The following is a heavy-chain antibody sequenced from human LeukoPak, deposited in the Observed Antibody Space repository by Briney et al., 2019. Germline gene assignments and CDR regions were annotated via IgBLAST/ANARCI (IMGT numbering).Heavy chain of an antibody. Sequence: SATLSLTCAVCGGSFRGYYWRWIRQPPGKGLEWIGEINHSGSTNYNPSLQSRVTISVDTSKNHFSLKLSSVTAADTAVYYCARVGYYYYYYGMDVWGQGTTVTVSS. V-gene: IGHV4-34*01. CDR1: GGSFRGYY. CDR3: ARVGYYYYYYGMDV. D-gene: IGHD1-26*01. J-gene: IGHJ6*02. CDR2: INHSGST.